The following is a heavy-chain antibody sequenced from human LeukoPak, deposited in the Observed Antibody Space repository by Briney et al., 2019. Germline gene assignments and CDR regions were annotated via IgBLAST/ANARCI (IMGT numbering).Heavy chain of an antibody. Sequence: ASVEVSCKASGYTFTSYGISWVRQAPGQGLEWMGWISAYNGNTNYAQKLQGRVTMTTDTSTSTAYMELRSLRSDDTAVYYCAKDSTDGDYVRNFDYWGQGTLVTVSS. D-gene: IGHD4-17*01. CDR3: AKDSTDGDYVRNFDY. J-gene: IGHJ4*02. CDR2: ISAYNGNT. CDR1: GYTFTSYG. V-gene: IGHV1-18*01.